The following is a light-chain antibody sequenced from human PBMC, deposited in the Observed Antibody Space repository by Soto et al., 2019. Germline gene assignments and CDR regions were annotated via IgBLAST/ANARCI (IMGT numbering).Light chain of an antibody. CDR1: QSLSNR. Sequence: DIQVTQSPSTLSASVVDIATITCLASQSLSNRLAWYQQKPGNAPKVLIYDASSLESGVPSRFSGSGSGTHFILTIISLQADDFATYYCQYYAGVWTFGQGTKVDI. J-gene: IGKJ1*01. CDR2: DAS. CDR3: QYYAGVWT. V-gene: IGKV1-5*01.